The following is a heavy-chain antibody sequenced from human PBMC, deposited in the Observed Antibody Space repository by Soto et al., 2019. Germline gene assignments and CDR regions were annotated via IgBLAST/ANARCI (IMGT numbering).Heavy chain of an antibody. CDR2: IYHSGST. J-gene: IGHJ4*02. Sequence: NPSETLSLTCAVSGGSISSGGYSWSWIRRPPGKGLEWIGYIYHSGSTYYNPSLKSRVTISVDRSKNQFSLKLSSVTAADTAVYYCARGLRWPFDYWGQGTLVTVSS. D-gene: IGHD2-15*01. V-gene: IGHV4-30-2*01. CDR1: GGSISSGGYS. CDR3: ARGLRWPFDY.